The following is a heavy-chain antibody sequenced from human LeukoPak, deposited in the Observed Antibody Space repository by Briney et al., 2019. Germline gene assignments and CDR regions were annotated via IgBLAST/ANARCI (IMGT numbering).Heavy chain of an antibody. V-gene: IGHV4-59*08. Sequence: PSETLSLTCTVSGGSISSYYWSWIRQPPGKGLEWIGYIYYSGSTNYNPSLKSRVTISVDTSKNQFSLKLSSVTAADTAVYYCARWSSGSWAVDYWGQGTLVTVSS. CDR3: ARWSSGSWAVDY. D-gene: IGHD6-13*01. CDR1: GGSISSYY. J-gene: IGHJ4*02. CDR2: IYYSGST.